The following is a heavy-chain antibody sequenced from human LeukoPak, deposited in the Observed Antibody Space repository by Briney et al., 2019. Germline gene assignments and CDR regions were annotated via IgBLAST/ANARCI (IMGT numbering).Heavy chain of an antibody. CDR2: ISAYNGNT. CDR3: ARVRGSYRPSYYYMDV. D-gene: IGHD1-26*01. Sequence: EASVKVSCKASGYTFTSYGISWVRQAPGQGLEWMGWISAYNGNTNYAQKLQGRVTMTTDTSTSTAYMELRSLRSDDTAVYYCARVRGSYRPSYYYMDVWGKGTTVTMSS. V-gene: IGHV1-18*01. CDR1: GYTFTSYG. J-gene: IGHJ6*03.